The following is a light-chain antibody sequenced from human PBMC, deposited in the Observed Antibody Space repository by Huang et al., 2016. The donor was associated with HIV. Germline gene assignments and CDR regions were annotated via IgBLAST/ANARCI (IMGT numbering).Light chain of an antibody. V-gene: IGKV1-6*01. CDR2: AAT. Sequence: AIHMTQSPPSLSASVGDRVTITCRASQGIRKDLGWYQQKPGKPPKLLIYAATSLQSGVPSRVSGSGSDTNFTLTISGLQPEDFATYFCLQDYNFPYTFGQGTEVE. J-gene: IGKJ2*01. CDR1: QGIRKD. CDR3: LQDYNFPYT.